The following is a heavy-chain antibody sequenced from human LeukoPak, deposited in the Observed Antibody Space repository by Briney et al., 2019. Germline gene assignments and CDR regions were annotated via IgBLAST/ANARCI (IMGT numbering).Heavy chain of an antibody. CDR1: GFTFSSCA. D-gene: IGHD2-15*01. J-gene: IGHJ6*02. CDR3: TIQCSGSRCRLPDV. V-gene: IGHV3-23*01. CDR2: ISERGANT. Sequence: PGASLRLSCAASGFTFSSCAMSWVRQAPGKGLEWVSTISERGANTHYAASVKGRFTISRDDSKNTLYVQMNSLRVEDTAIYYCTIQCSGSRCRLPDVWGQGTTVTVSS.